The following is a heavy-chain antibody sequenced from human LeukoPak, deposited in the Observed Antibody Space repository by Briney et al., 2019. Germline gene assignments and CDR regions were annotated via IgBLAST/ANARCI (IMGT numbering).Heavy chain of an antibody. J-gene: IGHJ4*02. CDR3: ARGYCSSTSCYFTFDY. Sequence: GASVKVSCKASGYTFTGYYMHWVRQAPGQGLEWMGWINPNSDGTNYAQKFQGRVTMTRDTSISTAYMELSRLRSDDTAVYYCARGYCSSTSCYFTFDYWGQGTLVTVSS. CDR2: INPNSDGT. CDR1: GYTFTGYY. D-gene: IGHD2-2*01. V-gene: IGHV1-2*02.